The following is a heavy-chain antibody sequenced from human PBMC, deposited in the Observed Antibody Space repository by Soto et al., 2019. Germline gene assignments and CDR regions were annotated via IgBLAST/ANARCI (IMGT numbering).Heavy chain of an antibody. CDR2: IIPIFGTA. J-gene: IGHJ5*02. D-gene: IGHD3-10*01. Sequence: QVQLVQSGAEVKKPGSSVKVSCKASGGTFSSYAISWVRQAPGQGLEWMGGIIPIFGTANYAQKFQGRVTITADESTSTAYMELSSLRSEDTAVYYCARDRTMFRGAAIGVDPWGQGTLVTVSS. V-gene: IGHV1-69*01. CDR3: ARDRTMFRGAAIGVDP. CDR1: GGTFSSYA.